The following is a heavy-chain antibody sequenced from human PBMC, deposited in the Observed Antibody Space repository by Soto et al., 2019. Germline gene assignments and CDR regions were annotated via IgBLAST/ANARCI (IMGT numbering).Heavy chain of an antibody. Sequence: SETQSLTCPVSGDSISSYYWSWIRQPPGKGLEWIGHIYYNGRIKYNPSLKSRVTISVDTSKNQFSLKLSSVTAADTAVYYCARGGTVATIARFDYWGQGTLVTVSS. J-gene: IGHJ4*02. CDR2: IYYNGRI. D-gene: IGHD5-12*01. CDR3: ARGGTVATIARFDY. CDR1: GDSISSYY. V-gene: IGHV4-59*01.